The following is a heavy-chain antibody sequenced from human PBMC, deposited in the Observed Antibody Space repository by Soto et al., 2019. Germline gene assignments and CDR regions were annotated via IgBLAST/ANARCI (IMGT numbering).Heavy chain of an antibody. J-gene: IGHJ5*02. D-gene: IGHD2-15*01. CDR3: AKDRRDIVVVVAATPDYNWFDP. V-gene: IGHV3-23*01. Sequence: XGSLRLSCAASEFTFSSYAMSLVRQAPGKGLEWVSAISGSGGSTYYADSVKGRFTISRDNSKNTLYLQMNSLRAEDTAVYYCAKDRRDIVVVVAATPDYNWFDPWGQGTLVTVSS. CDR1: EFTFSSYA. CDR2: ISGSGGST.